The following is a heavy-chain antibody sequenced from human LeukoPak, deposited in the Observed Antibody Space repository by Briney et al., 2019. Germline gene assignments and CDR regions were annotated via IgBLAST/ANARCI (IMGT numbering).Heavy chain of an antibody. V-gene: IGHV3-21*01. D-gene: IGHD6-13*01. CDR1: GFTFSSYS. CDR2: ISSSSSYT. J-gene: IGHJ4*02. CDR3: ARSVGIAADFDY. Sequence: GGSLRLSCAASGFTFSSYSMNRVRQAPGKGLEWVSSISSSSSYTYYADSVKGRFTISRDNAKNSLYLQMNSLRAEDTAVYYCARSVGIAADFDYWGQGTLVTVSS.